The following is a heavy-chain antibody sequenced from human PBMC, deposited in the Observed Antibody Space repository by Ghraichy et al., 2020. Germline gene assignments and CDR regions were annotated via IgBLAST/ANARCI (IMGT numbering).Heavy chain of an antibody. Sequence: RGSLRLSCAASGFTLRSNSMNWVRQAPGKGLEWVSSINSYSRYIYYADSVRGRFTISRDNAKNSLFLQMDSLSAEDTAVYYCARGSADMLRSDSHEFWGQGTLVTVSS. CDR1: GFTLRSNS. J-gene: IGHJ4*02. CDR2: INSYSRYI. CDR3: ARGSADMLRSDSHEF. D-gene: IGHD3-16*01. V-gene: IGHV3-21*01.